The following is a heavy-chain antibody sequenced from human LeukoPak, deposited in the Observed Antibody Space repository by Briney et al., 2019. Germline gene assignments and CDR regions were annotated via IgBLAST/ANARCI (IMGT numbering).Heavy chain of an antibody. CDR2: ISESGGTI. J-gene: IGHJ4*02. CDR1: GFTFSSYE. CDR3: ARDSGVGGTGNEFDY. Sequence: GGSLRLYCAASGFTFSSYEMNWVRQAPGKGLEWVSYISESGGTIYYADSVKGRFTISRDNAKNSLFLQMSSLRAEDTAVYYCARDSGVGGTGNEFDYWGQGTLVSVSS. V-gene: IGHV3-48*03. D-gene: IGHD6-13*01.